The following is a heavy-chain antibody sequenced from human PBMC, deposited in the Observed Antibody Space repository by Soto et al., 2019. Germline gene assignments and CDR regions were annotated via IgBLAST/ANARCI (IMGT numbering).Heavy chain of an antibody. CDR1: GLTFSDDH. CDR3: ARERGVTRDYYYGMDV. CDR2: ISSSGRTI. Sequence: PGGSLRLSCAASGLTFSDDHMNWIRQAPGKWLEWISYISSSGRTIQNADSVKGRFTISRDNAKKSLYLQMNSLRVEDTAVYYCARERGVTRDYYYGMDVWGQGXTVTV. D-gene: IGHD3-10*01. V-gene: IGHV3-11*01. J-gene: IGHJ6*02.